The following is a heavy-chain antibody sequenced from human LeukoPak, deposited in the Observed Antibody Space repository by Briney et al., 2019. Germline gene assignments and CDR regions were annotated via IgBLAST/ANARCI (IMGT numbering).Heavy chain of an antibody. CDR1: GGSISSSSYY. D-gene: IGHD6-13*01. CDR2: IYYSGST. J-gene: IGHJ4*02. V-gene: IGHV4-39*01. CDR3: AKRIAAAGID. Sequence: SETLSLTCTVSGGSISSSSYYWGWIRQPPGKGLEWIGSIYYSGSTYYNPSLKSRVTISVDTSKNQFSLKLSSVTAADTAVYYCAKRIAAAGIDWGQGTLVTVSS.